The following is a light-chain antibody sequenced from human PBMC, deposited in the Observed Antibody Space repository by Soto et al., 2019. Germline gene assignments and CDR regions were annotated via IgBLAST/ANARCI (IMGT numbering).Light chain of an antibody. CDR3: QTWGTAMVV. J-gene: IGLJ2*01. CDR2: LNPDGTH. Sequence: QPVLTQSPSASASLGASVKLTCTLSTRHRSYAIAWHQHQPEKGPRFLMTLNPDGTHRKGDGIPDRFSGSSSGAERYLTISSRQSEDEADYYCQTWGTAMVVFGGGTKLTVL. CDR1: TRHRSYA. V-gene: IGLV4-69*01.